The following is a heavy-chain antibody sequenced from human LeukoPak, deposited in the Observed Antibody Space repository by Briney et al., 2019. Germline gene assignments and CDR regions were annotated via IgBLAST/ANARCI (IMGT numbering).Heavy chain of an antibody. D-gene: IGHD1-7*01. CDR2: IKSKTDGGTT. CDR1: GFTFSNAW. Sequence: KTGGSLRLSCAASGFTFSNAWMSWVRQAPGKGLEWVGRIKSKTDGGTTDYAAPVKGRFTISRDDSKNTLYLQMNSLKTEDTAVYYCTTSPVELPRTLLPPIDYWGQGTLVTVSS. V-gene: IGHV3-15*01. CDR3: TTSPVELPRTLLPPIDY. J-gene: IGHJ4*02.